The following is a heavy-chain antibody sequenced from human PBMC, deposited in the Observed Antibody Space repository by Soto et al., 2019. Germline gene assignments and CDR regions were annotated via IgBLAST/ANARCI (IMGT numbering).Heavy chain of an antibody. CDR1: GFTFSNYW. D-gene: IGHD3-3*01. Sequence: GGSLRLSCAASGFTFSNYWMTWVRQAPGKGLEWVSAISGSGGSTYYADSVKGRFTISRDNSKNTLYLQMNSLRAEDTAVYYCAKDKGRYYDFWSGYLFDYWGQGTLVTVSS. CDR2: ISGSGGST. CDR3: AKDKGRYYDFWSGYLFDY. V-gene: IGHV3-23*01. J-gene: IGHJ4*02.